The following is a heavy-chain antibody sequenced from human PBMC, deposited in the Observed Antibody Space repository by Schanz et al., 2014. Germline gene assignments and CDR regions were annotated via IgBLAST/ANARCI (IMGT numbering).Heavy chain of an antibody. V-gene: IGHV1-69*04. D-gene: IGHD3-3*01. CDR2: IIPILDIT. J-gene: IGHJ4*02. Sequence: QVQLVQSGAEVKKPGSSVKVSCKASGGTFSSFAIFWVRQAPGQGLEWMGTIIPILDITNYAQKFLGRVTITADKSTSTAYMELKSLRSADTAVYYCARSTYDFWSAFDYWGQGILVAVSS. CDR3: ARSTYDFWSAFDY. CDR1: GGTFSSFA.